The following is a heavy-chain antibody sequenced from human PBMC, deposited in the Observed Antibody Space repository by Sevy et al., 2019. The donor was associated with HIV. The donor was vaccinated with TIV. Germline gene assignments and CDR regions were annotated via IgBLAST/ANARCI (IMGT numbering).Heavy chain of an antibody. CDR1: GGSISSYY. Sequence: QSEILSLTCTVSGGSISSYYWSWIRQPPGKGLEWIGYIYYSGSTNYNPSLKSRVTISVDTSKNQFSLKLSSVTAADTAVYYCARLAARPDYFDYWGQGTLVTVSS. J-gene: IGHJ4*02. D-gene: IGHD6-6*01. CDR2: IYYSGST. V-gene: IGHV4-59*12. CDR3: ARLAARPDYFDY.